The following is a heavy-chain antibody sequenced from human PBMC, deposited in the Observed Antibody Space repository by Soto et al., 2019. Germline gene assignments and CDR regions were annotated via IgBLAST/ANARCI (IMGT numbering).Heavy chain of an antibody. J-gene: IGHJ4*02. Sequence: ASVKVSCKASGFTFTSYGISWVRQAPGQGLEWMGWISAYNGNTNYAQKLQGRVTMTTDTSTSTAYTELRSLRSDDTAVYYCARDWYYDSSGYYYVSFDYWGQGTLVTVSS. CDR3: ARDWYYDSSGYYYVSFDY. D-gene: IGHD3-22*01. V-gene: IGHV1-18*01. CDR1: GFTFTSYG. CDR2: ISAYNGNT.